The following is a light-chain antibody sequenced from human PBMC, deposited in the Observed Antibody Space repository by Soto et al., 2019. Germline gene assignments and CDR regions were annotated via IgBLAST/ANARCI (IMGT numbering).Light chain of an antibody. Sequence: QSALTQPASESGSPGQSITISCTGTSSDVGSYNLVSWYQQYPDKAPKLIIYEGSKRPSGVSNRFSGSKSGNTASLTISGLQAEDEADYYCCSFALGSTLIFGGGTKLTVL. J-gene: IGLJ2*01. CDR2: EGS. V-gene: IGLV2-23*01. CDR1: SSDVGSYNL. CDR3: CSFALGSTLI.